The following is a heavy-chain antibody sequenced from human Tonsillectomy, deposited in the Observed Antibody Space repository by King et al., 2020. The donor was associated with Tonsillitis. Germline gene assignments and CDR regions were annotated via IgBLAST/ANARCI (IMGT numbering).Heavy chain of an antibody. CDR3: AKDRGGNILTGYYSILDY. Sequence: QVQLVASGGGVVQPGRSLRLSCAASGFTFSNCAMHLVRQAPGKGPELGAVVSFDGIDKYYGDSVKGRFTISRDNSKKTVYLQMNSLRAEDTAFYYCAKDRGGNILTGYYSILDYWGQGALVTVSS. V-gene: IGHV3-30*18. J-gene: IGHJ4*02. D-gene: IGHD3-9*01. CDR1: GFTFSNCA. CDR2: VSFDGIDK.